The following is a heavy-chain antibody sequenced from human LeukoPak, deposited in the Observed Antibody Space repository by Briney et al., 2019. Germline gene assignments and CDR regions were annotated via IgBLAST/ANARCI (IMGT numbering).Heavy chain of an antibody. CDR3: ALYSYGSGSTGFDY. CDR1: GYTLTELS. CDR2: FDPEDGET. D-gene: IGHD3-10*01. Sequence: ASVKVSCKVSGYTLTELSMHWVRQAPGKGLEWMGGFDPEDGETIYAQKFQGRVTMTEDTSTDTAYMELSSLRSEDTAVYCCALYSYGSGSTGFDYWGQGTLVTVSS. V-gene: IGHV1-24*01. J-gene: IGHJ4*02.